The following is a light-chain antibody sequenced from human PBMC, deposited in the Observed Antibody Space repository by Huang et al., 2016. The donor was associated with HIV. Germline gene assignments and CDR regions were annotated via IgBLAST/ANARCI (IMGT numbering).Light chain of an antibody. CDR3: QQSYSTPQNT. V-gene: IGKV1-39*01. CDR1: QSISSY. Sequence: DIQMTQSPSSLSASVGDRVTITCRASQSISSYLNWYQQKLGKAPKLLIYAASSLQSGVPSRFSCSGSGTDFTLTISNLQPEDLATYYCQQSYSTPQNTFGQGTKLEIK. J-gene: IGKJ2*01. CDR2: AAS.